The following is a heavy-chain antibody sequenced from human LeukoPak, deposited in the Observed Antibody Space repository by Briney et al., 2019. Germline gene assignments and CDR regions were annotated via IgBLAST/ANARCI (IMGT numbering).Heavy chain of an antibody. Sequence: GGSLRLSCAASGFTFSSYAMHWVRQAPGKGLEWVAVISYDGSNKYYADSVKGRFTISRDNSKNTLYLQMNSLRAEDTAVYYCAREGGLLYDLNSHSYMDVWGKGTTVTVSS. CDR3: AREGGLLYDLNSHSYMDV. J-gene: IGHJ6*03. D-gene: IGHD2-15*01. CDR2: ISYDGSNK. CDR1: GFTFSSYA. V-gene: IGHV3-30-3*01.